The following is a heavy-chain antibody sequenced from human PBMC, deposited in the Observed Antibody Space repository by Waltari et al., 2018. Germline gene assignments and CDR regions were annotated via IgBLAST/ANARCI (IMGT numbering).Heavy chain of an antibody. D-gene: IGHD3-10*01. CDR1: GFTFSSYG. CDR2: ISYDGSNK. CDR3: AKDRGTGFDY. J-gene: IGHJ4*02. Sequence: QVQLVESGGGVVKPGRSLRLSCAASGFTFSSYGMHWVRQAPGKGLECVAVISYDGSNKYYADSVKGRFTISRDNSKNTLYLQMNSLRAEDTAVYYCAKDRGTGFDYWGQGTLVTVSS. V-gene: IGHV3-30*18.